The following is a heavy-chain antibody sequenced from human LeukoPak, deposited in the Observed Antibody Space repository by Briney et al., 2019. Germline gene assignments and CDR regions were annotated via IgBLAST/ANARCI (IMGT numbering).Heavy chain of an antibody. D-gene: IGHD2-21*02. V-gene: IGHV4-4*02. CDR1: GGFISSSNW. CDR3: ARVGELAYCGGDCYRTD. J-gene: IGHJ4*02. CDR2: IHHSGST. Sequence: PSGTLSLTGAVSGGFISSSNWWSWVRPPPGKGLEWIGEIHHSGSTHYNPSLKSRVTISVDNSKNQFSLKLSSVTAADTAVYYCARVGELAYCGGDCYRTDWGQGTLVTVSS.